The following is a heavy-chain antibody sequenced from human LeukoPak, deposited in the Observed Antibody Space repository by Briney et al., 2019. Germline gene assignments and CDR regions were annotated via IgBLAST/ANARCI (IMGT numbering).Heavy chain of an antibody. V-gene: IGHV3-7*01. CDR1: GFTFSNYW. CDR3: ARIGYSSSSLDY. Sequence: GGSLRLSCAASGFTFSNYWMTWVRQAPGRGLEWVANIKQDGSTKYYVDSVKGRFTVSRDNAKNSVYLQMNSLTVGDTAVYYCARIGYSSSSLDYWGQGTLVTVSS. CDR2: IKQDGSTK. J-gene: IGHJ4*02. D-gene: IGHD6-6*01.